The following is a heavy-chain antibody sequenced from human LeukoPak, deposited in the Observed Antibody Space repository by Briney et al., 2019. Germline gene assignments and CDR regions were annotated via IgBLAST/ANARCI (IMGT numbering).Heavy chain of an antibody. CDR2: IWYDGSNK. V-gene: IGHV3-33*01. Sequence: GGSLRLSCAASGFTLSSYGMHWVRQAPGKGLEWVALIWYDGSNKYYTDSVKGRFTISRDNSKNTLYLQMNSLRAEDTDVYYCARGQYSPDYWGQGTLVTVSS. CDR1: GFTLSSYG. CDR3: ARGQYSPDY. D-gene: IGHD2-15*01. J-gene: IGHJ4*02.